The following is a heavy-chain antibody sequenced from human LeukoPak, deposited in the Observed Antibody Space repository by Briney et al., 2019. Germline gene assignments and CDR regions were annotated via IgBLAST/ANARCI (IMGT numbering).Heavy chain of an antibody. Sequence: GGSLRLSCAASGFTVRSNHMSWLRQAPGKEREWVSVIYSGVSTYYADSVKGRFTTSSDNSKNTLYLQMNSLRADDTAVYYCAGDYYGSGSSYYSCYWGQGTLVTVSS. J-gene: IGHJ4*02. CDR2: IYSGVST. V-gene: IGHV3-53*01. CDR3: AGDYYGSGSSYYSCY. CDR1: GFTVRSNH. D-gene: IGHD3-10*01.